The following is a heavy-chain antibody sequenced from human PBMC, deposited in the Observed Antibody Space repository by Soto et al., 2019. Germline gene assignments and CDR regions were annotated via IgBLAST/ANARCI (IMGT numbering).Heavy chain of an antibody. D-gene: IGHD2-15*01. Sequence: QVQLQPWCAGLLKPSETLSLTCAVYGGALSGFYWSWIRQPPGKGLEWIGESNHVGSTTYNPSLKIRVTMSVSPSKNQFSLRLTSVTAAATAVYYCARVLVAEVTTDWGQGTLVIVSS. J-gene: IGHJ1*01. CDR3: ARVLVAEVTTD. V-gene: IGHV4-34*01. CDR1: GGALSGFY. CDR2: SNHVGST.